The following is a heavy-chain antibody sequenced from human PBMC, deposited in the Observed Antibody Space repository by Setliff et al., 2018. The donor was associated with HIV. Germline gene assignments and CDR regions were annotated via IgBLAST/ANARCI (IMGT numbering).Heavy chain of an antibody. CDR1: GFIFSSYA. V-gene: IGHV3-23*01. D-gene: IGHD6-13*01. CDR2: IRGSGSGDTT. CDR3: AREDSSWYGSLDY. J-gene: IGHJ4*02. Sequence: PGGSLRLSCAASGFIFSSYAMTWVRQAPGKGLEWVSTIRGSGSGDTTHYADFVKCRFTISRDNYKNTVYLQMNSLRAEDMAIYYCAREDSSWYGSLDYWGQGTPVTVSS.